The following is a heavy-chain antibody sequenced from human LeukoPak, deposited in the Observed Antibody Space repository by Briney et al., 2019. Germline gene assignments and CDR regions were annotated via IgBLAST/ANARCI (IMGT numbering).Heavy chain of an antibody. J-gene: IGHJ4*02. Sequence: GGSLRLSCAASGFTFSSYWMSWVRQAPGKGLGWVANIKQDGSEKYYVDSVKGRFTISRDNAKNSLYLQMNSLRAEDTAVYYCARVAGAGYWGRQNYFDYWGQGTLVTVSS. CDR1: GFTFSSYW. CDR2: IKQDGSEK. D-gene: IGHD2-21*01. CDR3: ARVAGAGYWGRQNYFDY. V-gene: IGHV3-7*01.